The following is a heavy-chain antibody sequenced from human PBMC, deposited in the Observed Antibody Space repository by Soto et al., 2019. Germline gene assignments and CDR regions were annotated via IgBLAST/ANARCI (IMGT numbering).Heavy chain of an antibody. CDR3: ARDGSCSGGSCSVDY. V-gene: IGHV3-53*01. Sequence: EVQLVESGGGLIQPGGSLRLSCAASGFTVSSDYMSWVRQAPGQGLEWVSVIYSGGSTYYADSVKGRFTISRDNSKNTLYLQRNSLRAEDTAVYYCARDGSCSGGSCSVDYWGQGTLVTVSS. D-gene: IGHD2-15*01. CDR2: IYSGGST. CDR1: GFTVSSDY. J-gene: IGHJ4*02.